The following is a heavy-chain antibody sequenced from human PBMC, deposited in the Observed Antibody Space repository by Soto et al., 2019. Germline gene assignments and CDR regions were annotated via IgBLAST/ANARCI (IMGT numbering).Heavy chain of an antibody. D-gene: IGHD6-19*01. Sequence: SRTLSLTCAMSGDSVSSNTAAWNWIRQSPSRGLEWLGRTYYRSKWYNDYAGSVKSRISINPDTSKNQVSLQLNSVTPEDTAVYFCARGRGSGWNYYCMDFWGHGTTVTVSS. CDR2: TYYRSKWYN. CDR3: ARGRGSGWNYYCMDF. J-gene: IGHJ6*02. CDR1: GDSVSSNTAA. V-gene: IGHV6-1*01.